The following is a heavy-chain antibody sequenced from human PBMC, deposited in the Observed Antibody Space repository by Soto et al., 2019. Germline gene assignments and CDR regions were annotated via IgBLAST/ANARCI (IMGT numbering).Heavy chain of an antibody. J-gene: IGHJ6*02. CDR2: IYPSDSET. Sequence: GESLKISCKASGYSFSSYWIGWVRQMPGKGLEWMGIIYPSDSETIYSPSFQGQVTISADKSIRTAYLQWSSLQASDTAMYFCARSGYYCSGGSCYSPYYYYGLDVWGQGTTVTAP. CDR1: GYSFSSYW. CDR3: ARSGYYCSGGSCYSPYYYYGLDV. D-gene: IGHD2-15*01. V-gene: IGHV5-51*01.